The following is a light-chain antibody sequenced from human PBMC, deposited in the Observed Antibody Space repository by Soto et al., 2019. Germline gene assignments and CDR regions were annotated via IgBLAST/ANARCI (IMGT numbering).Light chain of an antibody. J-gene: IGKJ1*01. V-gene: IGKV4-1*01. Sequence: DIVMTQSPDSLAVSLGERATINCKSGQSVLYSSNNNNYLAWYQQKPGQPPKLLIYWASTRESGVPDRFSGSGSGTDFTLTISSLQAEDVAVYYCQQYYSTPRTFGQGTKVEIK. CDR3: QQYYSTPRT. CDR2: WAS. CDR1: QSVLYSSNNNNY.